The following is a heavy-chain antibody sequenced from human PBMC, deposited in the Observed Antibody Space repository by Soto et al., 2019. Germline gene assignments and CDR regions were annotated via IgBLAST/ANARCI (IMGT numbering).Heavy chain of an antibody. J-gene: IGHJ4*02. CDR2: IIPIFGTA. V-gene: IGHV1-69*13. Sequence: SVKVSCKASGCTHSSYAISWVRQAPGQGLEWMGGIIPIFGTANYAQKFQGRVTITADESTSTAYMELSSLRSEDTAVYYCARDPGYCSSTSCNAWADYWGQGNXVAVSS. CDR3: ARDPGYCSSTSCNAWADY. CDR1: GCTHSSYA. D-gene: IGHD2-2*01.